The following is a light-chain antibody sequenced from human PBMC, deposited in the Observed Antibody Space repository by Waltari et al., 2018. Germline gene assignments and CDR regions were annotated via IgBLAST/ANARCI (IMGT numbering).Light chain of an antibody. CDR1: QGINSY. V-gene: IGKV1-9*01. Sequence: DIQLTQSPSFLSASVGDRVTITCRASQGINSYLAWYQQKPGKAPKLLIYAASTLQSGVPSRFGGSGSGTEFTLTISSLQPEDFATYYCQQLNSYPVTFGQGTKL. CDR2: AAS. CDR3: QQLNSYPVT. J-gene: IGKJ2*01.